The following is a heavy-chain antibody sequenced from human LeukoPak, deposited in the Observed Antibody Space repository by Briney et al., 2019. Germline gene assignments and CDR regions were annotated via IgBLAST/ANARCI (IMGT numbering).Heavy chain of an antibody. CDR1: GGSFSGYY. Sequence: SETLSLTCAVYGGSFSGYYWSWIRQPPGKGLEWIGEINHSGSTNYNPSLKSRVTISVDTSKKQFSLKLSSVTAADTAVYYCARGLKESYYYCMGVWGKGTTVTVSS. CDR3: ARGLKESYYYCMGV. CDR2: INHSGST. V-gene: IGHV4-34*01. D-gene: IGHD3-10*01. J-gene: IGHJ6*03.